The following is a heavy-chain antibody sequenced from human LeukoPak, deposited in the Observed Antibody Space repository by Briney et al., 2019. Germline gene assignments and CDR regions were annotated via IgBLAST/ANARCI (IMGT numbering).Heavy chain of an antibody. V-gene: IGHV4-59*12. CDR2: IYYSGST. Sequence: SETLSLTCTVSGGSISSYYWSWIRQPPGKGLEWIGYIYYSGSTNYNPSLKSRVTISVDTSKNQFSLKLSSVTAADTAVYYCARELVDYDFWSGYYPKYYFDYWGQGTLVTVSS. CDR3: ARELVDYDFWSGYYPKYYFDY. D-gene: IGHD3-3*01. CDR1: GGSISSYY. J-gene: IGHJ4*02.